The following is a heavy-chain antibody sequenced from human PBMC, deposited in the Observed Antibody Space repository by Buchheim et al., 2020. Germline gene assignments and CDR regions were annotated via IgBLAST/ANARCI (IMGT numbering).Heavy chain of an antibody. Sequence: QVQLKQWGAGLLKPSETLSLTCAVYGGSFSAYYWSWIRQPPGKGLEWIGEINHSSGSTNYNPSLKSRVTISVDTSKNPLSLKLSSVTAAETAVYYCARDDDGSMDHWGQGTL. CDR2: INHSSGST. D-gene: IGHD5-24*01. CDR3: ARDDDGSMDH. CDR1: GGSFSAYY. J-gene: IGHJ4*02. V-gene: IGHV4-34*01.